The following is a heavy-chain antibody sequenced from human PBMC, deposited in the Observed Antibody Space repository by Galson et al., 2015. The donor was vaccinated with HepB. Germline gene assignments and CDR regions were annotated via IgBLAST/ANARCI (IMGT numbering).Heavy chain of an antibody. CDR3: AKEGASAVWDWFDP. J-gene: IGHJ5*02. V-gene: IGHV3-23*01. D-gene: IGHD6-25*01. CDR2: ISGGGGNT. CDR1: GFTFSSYA. Sequence: SLRLSCAASGFTFSSYAMNWVRQAPGKGLQWVSTISGGGGNTYYADSVKGRFTISRDNSRNTLYLQMNSLRAEDTAVYYCAKEGASAVWDWFDPWGQGTLVTVPS.